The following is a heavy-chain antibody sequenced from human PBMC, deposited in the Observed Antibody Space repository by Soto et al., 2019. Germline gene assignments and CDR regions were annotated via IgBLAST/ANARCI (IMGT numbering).Heavy chain of an antibody. D-gene: IGHD3-22*01. CDR1: GFTFSSYG. CDR3: ARDSSGYYSGWFDP. Sequence: QVQLVESGGGVVQPGRSLRLSCAASGFTFSSYGMHWVRQAPGKGLEWVAVIWYDGSNKYYADSVKGRFTISRDNSKNTLYLQMNSRRAEDTAVYYCARDSSGYYSGWFDPWGQGTLVTVSS. CDR2: IWYDGSNK. J-gene: IGHJ5*02. V-gene: IGHV3-33*01.